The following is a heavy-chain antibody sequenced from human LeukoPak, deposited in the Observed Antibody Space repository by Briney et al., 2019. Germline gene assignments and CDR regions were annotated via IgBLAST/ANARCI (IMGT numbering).Heavy chain of an antibody. J-gene: IGHJ5*02. V-gene: IGHV4-61*01. CDR1: GGSVSSGNYY. D-gene: IGHD2-2*02. CDR2: IYYSGST. CDR3: ARHGDIVVVPAAIGWFDP. Sequence: SEILSLTCTVSGGSVSSGNYYWSWIRQPPGKGLEWIGYIYYSGSTNYNPSLKSRVTISVDTSKNQLSLKLSSVTAADTAVYYCARHGDIVVVPAAIGWFDPWGQGTLVTVSS.